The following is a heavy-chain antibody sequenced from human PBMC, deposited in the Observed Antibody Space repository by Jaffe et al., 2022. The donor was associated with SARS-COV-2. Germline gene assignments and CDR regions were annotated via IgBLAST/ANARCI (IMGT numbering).Heavy chain of an antibody. CDR3: ARDHSVVPAAGFDY. V-gene: IGHV3-11*06. CDR1: GFTFSDYY. J-gene: IGHJ4*02. Sequence: QVQLVESGGGLVKPGGSLRLSCAASGFTFSDYYMSWIRQAPGKGLEWVSYISSSSSYTNYADSVKGRFTISRDNAKNSLYLQMNSLRAEDTAVYYCARDHSVVPAAGFDYWGQGTLVTVSS. CDR2: ISSSSSYT. D-gene: IGHD2-2*01.